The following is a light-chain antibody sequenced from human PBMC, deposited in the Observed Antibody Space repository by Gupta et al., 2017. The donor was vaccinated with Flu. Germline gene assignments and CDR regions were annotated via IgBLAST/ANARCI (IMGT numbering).Light chain of an antibody. J-gene: IGKJ3*01. V-gene: IGKV1-5*03. CDR2: KAS. CDR1: QSINSW. CDR3: QQDKSYPLT. Sequence: DIQMTQSPSTVSASVGDRITITCRASQSINSWLAWYQQKPGKAPNLLIYKASTLESGVPSRFSGSGSGTEFTLTISSLQPDDFATYYCQQDKSYPLTFGHGTKVDIK.